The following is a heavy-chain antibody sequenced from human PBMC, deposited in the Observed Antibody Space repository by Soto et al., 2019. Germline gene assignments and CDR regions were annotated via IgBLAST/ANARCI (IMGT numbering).Heavy chain of an antibody. D-gene: IGHD3-10*01. V-gene: IGHV4-4*02. Sequence: GTLSLTCAVSGGSITTSNWWSWVRQPPGKGLEWIGEMYHSGSTNYNPSLESRVTISVDKSKNQFSLKLTSVTAADTAVYYCARAATTYGSGSYDYYGMDVWGQGTTVTVSS. CDR3: ARAATTYGSGSYDYYGMDV. CDR2: MYHSGST. J-gene: IGHJ6*02. CDR1: GGSITTSNW.